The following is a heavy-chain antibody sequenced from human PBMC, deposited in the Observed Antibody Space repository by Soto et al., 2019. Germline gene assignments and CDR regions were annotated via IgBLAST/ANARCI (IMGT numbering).Heavy chain of an antibody. D-gene: IGHD3-10*01. V-gene: IGHV4-34*01. CDR3: ARGLILWFGELSRRGGYYYYMDV. CDR1: GGSFSGYQ. J-gene: IGHJ6*03. Sequence: QVQLQQWGAGLLKPSETLSLTCAVYGGSFSGYQWSWIRQTQGRGLEWIGEINDSGNINYNPSLKSRVTILLDTPTKQIYLKLSSVTAADSAVYYCARGLILWFGELSRRGGYYYYMDVCGKGTTVTVSS. CDR2: INDSGNI.